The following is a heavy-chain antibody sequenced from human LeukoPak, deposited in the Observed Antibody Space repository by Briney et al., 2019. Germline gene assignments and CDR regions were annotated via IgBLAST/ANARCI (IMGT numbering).Heavy chain of an antibody. CDR1: GFTFSSYA. V-gene: IGHV3-30-3*01. CDR2: ISYDGSNK. Sequence: GGSLRLSCAASGFTFSSYAMHWVVQAPGKGLEWVAVISYDGSNKYYADSVKGRLTISRDNSKNTLYLQMNNLRAEDTAVYYCARDTWGFDAFDIWGQGTMVTVSS. D-gene: IGHD3-16*01. CDR3: ARDTWGFDAFDI. J-gene: IGHJ3*02.